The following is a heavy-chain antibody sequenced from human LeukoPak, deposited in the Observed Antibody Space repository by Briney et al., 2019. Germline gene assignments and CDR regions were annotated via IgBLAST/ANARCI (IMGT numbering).Heavy chain of an antibody. V-gene: IGHV3-23*01. J-gene: IGHJ4*02. CDR1: GFTFSSYA. CDR2: ISGSGSTT. Sequence: GGSLRLSCAASGFTFSSYAMSWVRQAPGKGPEWVSSISGSGSTTYDADSVKARFTISRDNSKNTLDLQMNSLRADDTAVYYCAKNRGSAGWSDYWGQGTLVTVSS. D-gene: IGHD6-19*01. CDR3: AKNRGSAGWSDY.